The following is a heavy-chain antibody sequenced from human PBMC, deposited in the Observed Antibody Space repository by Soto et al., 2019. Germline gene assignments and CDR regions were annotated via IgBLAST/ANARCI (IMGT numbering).Heavy chain of an antibody. J-gene: IGHJ4*02. CDR2: ISGSGRST. D-gene: IGHD3-22*01. CDR3: AKDMSSGYYYGSLDY. Sequence: PGGSLRLSCAASGFTFSSYAMSWVRQAPGKGLEWVSAISGSGRSTHYAEGRFSISRDNSKNTLYLQMNSLRAEDTALYYCAKDMSSGYYYGSLDYWGQGTLVTVSS. V-gene: IGHV3-23*01. CDR1: GFTFSSYA.